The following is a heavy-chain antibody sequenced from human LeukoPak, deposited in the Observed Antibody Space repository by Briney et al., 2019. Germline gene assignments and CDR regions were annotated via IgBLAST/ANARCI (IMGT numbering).Heavy chain of an antibody. CDR3: ARGAAARPQHFDY. Sequence: PSQTQSLTCTVSGGSISSGGYYWSWIRQPPGKGLEWIGYIYHSGSTYYNPSLKSRVTVSVDTSKNQFSLKLSSVTAADTAVYYCARGAAARPQHFDYWGQGTLVTVSS. CDR2: IYHSGST. J-gene: IGHJ4*02. CDR1: GGSISSGGYY. D-gene: IGHD6-13*01. V-gene: IGHV4-30-2*01.